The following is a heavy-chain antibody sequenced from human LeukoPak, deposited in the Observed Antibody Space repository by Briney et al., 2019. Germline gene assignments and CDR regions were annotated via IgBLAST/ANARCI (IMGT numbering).Heavy chain of an antibody. Sequence: GGSLRLSCAASGFTVNNAWMSWVRQAPGKGLEWVGRIKSKTDGGTTDYAALVKGRFTISRDDSKNMLYLQMNSLKTEDTAVYYCLSSLDYWGQGTLVTVSS. CDR3: LSSLDY. V-gene: IGHV3-15*01. J-gene: IGHJ4*02. CDR2: IKSKTDGGTT. CDR1: GFTVNNAW. D-gene: IGHD6-6*01.